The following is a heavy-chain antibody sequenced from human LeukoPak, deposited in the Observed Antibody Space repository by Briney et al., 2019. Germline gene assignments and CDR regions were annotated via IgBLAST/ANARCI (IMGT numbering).Heavy chain of an antibody. D-gene: IGHD5-18*01. V-gene: IGHV1-69*13. J-gene: IGHJ4*02. CDR3: ARRGTAMAYDY. Sequence: ASVKVSCKTSGGTFSNYAISWVRQAPGQGLEWMGGIIPIFDTANYAQKFQGRVTISADESTSTAYMELSSLRSEDTAVYYCARRGTAMAYDYWGQGTLVTVSS. CDR2: IIPIFDTA. CDR1: GGTFSNYA.